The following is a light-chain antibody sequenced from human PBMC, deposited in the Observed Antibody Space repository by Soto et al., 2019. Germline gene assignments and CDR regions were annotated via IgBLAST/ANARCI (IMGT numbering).Light chain of an antibody. CDR1: QSIYRNF. J-gene: IGKJ1*01. CDR2: GAS. Sequence: EIVLTQSPGTLPLSPGERATLSCRASQSIYRNFVAWYQQRPGQAPRLLISGASTRSTGIPDRFTGSVSGTDFTLAISRLEPEDFAVYYCQQYGATPWTFAQGTKVEIK. V-gene: IGKV3-20*01. CDR3: QQYGATPWT.